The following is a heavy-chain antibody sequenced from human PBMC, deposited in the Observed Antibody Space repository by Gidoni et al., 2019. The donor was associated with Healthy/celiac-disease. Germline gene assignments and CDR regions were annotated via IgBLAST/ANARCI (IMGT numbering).Heavy chain of an antibody. V-gene: IGHV3-23*01. Sequence: EVQLLESGGGLVQPGGSLRLSCAASGFPFSSYAMSWVRQAPGKGLEWVSAISGSGGSTYYADSVKGRFTISRDNSKNTLYLQMNSLRAEDTAVYYCAKALSTYSGSLSRYDYWGQGTLVTVSS. CDR1: GFPFSSYA. J-gene: IGHJ4*02. D-gene: IGHD1-26*01. CDR2: ISGSGGST. CDR3: AKALSTYSGSLSRYDY.